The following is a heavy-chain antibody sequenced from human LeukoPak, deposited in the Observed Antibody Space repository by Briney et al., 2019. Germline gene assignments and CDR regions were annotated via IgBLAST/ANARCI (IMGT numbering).Heavy chain of an antibody. CDR1: GFTFSSYA. CDR2: ISYNGGNT. CDR3: VKLSGSRWVHYYYAMDV. D-gene: IGHD6-13*01. J-gene: IGHJ6*02. Sequence: PGGSLRLSCAASGFTFSSYAMYWVRQAPGKGLEYVSAISYNGGNTYYADSVMGRFTISRDNSKNTLYLQMSSLRAEDTAVYYCVKLSGSRWVHYYYAMDVWGQGTTVTVSS. V-gene: IGHV3-64D*06.